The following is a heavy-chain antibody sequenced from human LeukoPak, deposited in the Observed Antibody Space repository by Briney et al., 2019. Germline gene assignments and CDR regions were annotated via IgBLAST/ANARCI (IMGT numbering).Heavy chain of an antibody. CDR3: ATMATTTVTTREDWYFDL. J-gene: IGHJ2*01. D-gene: IGHD4-17*01. V-gene: IGHV4-59*08. CDR1: GGSISSYY. CDR2: IYYSGST. Sequence: PSETLSLTCTVSGGSISSYYWSWIRQPPGKGLEWIGYIYYSGSTNYNPSLKSRVTISVDTSKNQFSLKLSSVTAADTAVYYCATMATTTVTTREDWYFDLWGRGTLVTVSS.